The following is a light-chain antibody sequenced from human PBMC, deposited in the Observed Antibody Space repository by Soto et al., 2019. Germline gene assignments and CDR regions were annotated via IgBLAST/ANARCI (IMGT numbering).Light chain of an antibody. J-gene: IGLJ3*02. Sequence: QLVLTQSPSASASLGASVKLTCTLSSGHSSYAIAWHQQQPEKGPRYLMKLNSDGSHSKGDGIPDRFSGSSSGAERYLTISSLQSEDEADYYCLTWGTGIWVFGGGTKLTVL. CDR3: LTWGTGIWV. CDR1: SGHSSYA. V-gene: IGLV4-69*01. CDR2: LNSDGSH.